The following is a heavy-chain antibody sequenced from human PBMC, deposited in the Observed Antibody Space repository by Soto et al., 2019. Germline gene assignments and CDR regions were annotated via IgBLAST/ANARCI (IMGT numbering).Heavy chain of an antibody. CDR3: AVAMVREILIFESSGMHV. Sequence: QVHLVQSGAEVKKPGSSVKVSCKTSGGSFNNYAVSWVRQAPGQGLEWMGGIIPNFDTPNYAQKFQDRVTIIADESTSTVYMELRSLSSNYTAVYYCAVAMVREILIFESSGMHVWGQGTTVIVSS. J-gene: IGHJ6*02. CDR2: IIPNFDTP. V-gene: IGHV1-69*01. CDR1: GGSFNNYA. D-gene: IGHD3-10*01.